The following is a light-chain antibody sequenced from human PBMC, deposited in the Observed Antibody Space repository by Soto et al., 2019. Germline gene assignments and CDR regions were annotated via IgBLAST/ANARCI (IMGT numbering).Light chain of an antibody. J-gene: IGLJ1*01. CDR3: SSYTNSSTPHV. CDR2: DVT. Sequence: QSVLTQPASVSGSPGQSITISCTGTSSDVGGYNYVSWYQQHPVKAPKLMIYDVTNRPSGVSDRFSGSNSGNTASLTISGLQAEDEADYYCSSYTNSSTPHVFGTGTKVTVL. CDR1: SSDVGGYNY. V-gene: IGLV2-14*01.